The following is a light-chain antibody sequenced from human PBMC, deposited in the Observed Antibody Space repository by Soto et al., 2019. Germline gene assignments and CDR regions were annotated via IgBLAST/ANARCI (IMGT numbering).Light chain of an antibody. Sequence: DIVMTQSPDSLAVSLGERATINCKSSQSVLYNSDNKNYLAWYQQKPGQPPKLLIYWASTRDSGVPDRFSGSGSGADFTLTISSLEAKDVAVYSCQQYYTTLSFGGGTKVEIK. V-gene: IGKV4-1*01. CDR1: QSVLYNSDNKNY. CDR2: WAS. CDR3: QQYYTTLS. J-gene: IGKJ4*01.